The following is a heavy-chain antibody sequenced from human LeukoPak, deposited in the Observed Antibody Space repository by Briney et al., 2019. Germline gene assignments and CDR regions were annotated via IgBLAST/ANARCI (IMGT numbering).Heavy chain of an antibody. CDR2: ISSSSSYI. CDR3: ARDLGDYVGYDAFDI. D-gene: IGHD4-17*01. Sequence: GGSLRLSCAASGFTFSSYSMNWVRQAPGKGLEWVSSISSSSSYIYYADSVKGRFTISRDNAKSSLYLQMNSLTAEDTADYYCARDLGDYVGYDAFDIWGQGTRVTVSS. V-gene: IGHV3-21*01. CDR1: GFTFSSYS. J-gene: IGHJ3*02.